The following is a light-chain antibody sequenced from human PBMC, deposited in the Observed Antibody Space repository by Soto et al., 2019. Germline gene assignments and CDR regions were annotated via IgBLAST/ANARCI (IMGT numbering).Light chain of an antibody. J-gene: IGKJ2*02. CDR2: DAS. V-gene: IGKV1-5*01. CDR1: QSISSW. Sequence: DIRTTQSPSTLSASIGDRVTITCRASQSISSWLAWYQQKPGRAPKLLIYDASSLESGVPSRFSGSGSGTEFTLTISSLQPDDFATYYCQQYKTYPCTFGQGTRLEIK. CDR3: QQYKTYPCT.